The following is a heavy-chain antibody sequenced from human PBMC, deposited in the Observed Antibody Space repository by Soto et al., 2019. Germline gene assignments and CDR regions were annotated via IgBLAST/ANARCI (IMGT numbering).Heavy chain of an antibody. Sequence: LSLTCAVYGGSFSGYYWSWIRQPPGKGLEWIGEINHSGSTNYNPSLKSRVTISVDTSKNQFSLKLSSVTAADTAVYYCARFEYSGYQDAFDIWGQGTMVTVSS. CDR2: INHSGST. J-gene: IGHJ3*02. D-gene: IGHD5-12*01. CDR3: ARFEYSGYQDAFDI. CDR1: GGSFSGYY. V-gene: IGHV4-34*01.